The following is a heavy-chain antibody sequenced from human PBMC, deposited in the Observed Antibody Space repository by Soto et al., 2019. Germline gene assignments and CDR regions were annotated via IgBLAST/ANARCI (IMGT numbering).Heavy chain of an antibody. CDR2: ISTTSSSI. J-gene: IGHJ4*02. CDR1: XFTFSSYS. CDR3: ARKGVAFDY. V-gene: IGHV3-48*02. Sequence: SLRLSCTASXFTFSSYSMNWVRQAPGKGLEWISYISTTSSSIYYADSVKGRFTISRDNAKNSLFLQMNSLRDEDTAVYYCARKGVAFDYWGQGALVTVSS. D-gene: IGHD3-3*01.